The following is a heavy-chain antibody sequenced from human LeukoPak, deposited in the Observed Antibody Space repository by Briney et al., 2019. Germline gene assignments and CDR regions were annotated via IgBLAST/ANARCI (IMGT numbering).Heavy chain of an antibody. CDR2: IYPGDSDT. CDR1: GYSFTSYW. D-gene: IGHD3-22*01. V-gene: IGHV5-51*01. Sequence: GESLKISCKGSGYSFTSYWIGWVRPMPGKGLEGMGIIYPGDSDTRYSPSFQGQVTISADKSISTAYLQWSSLKASDTAMYYCASHDSSGYDAFDIWGQGTMVTVSS. J-gene: IGHJ3*02. CDR3: ASHDSSGYDAFDI.